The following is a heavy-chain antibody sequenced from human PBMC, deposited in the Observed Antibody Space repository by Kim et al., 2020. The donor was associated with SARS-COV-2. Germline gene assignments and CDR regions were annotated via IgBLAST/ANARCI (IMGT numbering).Heavy chain of an antibody. V-gene: IGHV3-48*02. D-gene: IGHD5-12*01. J-gene: IGHJ4*01. CDR1: GFTLSSYS. CDR3: ARGAQYSGYDLYYFDY. CDR2: ISSSGRTT. Sequence: GGSLRLSCAASGFTLSSYSMNWVRQAPGKGPEWVSYISSSGRTTYSADSVKGRLTISRDNARNSLSLQMNSLRDEDTAVYYCARGAQYSGYDLYYFDYLG.